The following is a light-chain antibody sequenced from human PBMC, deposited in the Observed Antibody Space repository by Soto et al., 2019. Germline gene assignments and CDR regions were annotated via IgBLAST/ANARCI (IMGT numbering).Light chain of an antibody. CDR3: QSYDSSLSSYV. CDR1: SSNIGTGYD. Sequence: QSVLTQPPSVSAAPGQRVTISCTGSSSNIGTGYDVHWYQQLPGTAPKLLIYSNVNRPSGVPDRFSGSKSGASASLSITELQAEDEADYYCQSYDSSLSSYVFGTGTQLTVL. J-gene: IGLJ1*01. CDR2: SNV. V-gene: IGLV1-40*01.